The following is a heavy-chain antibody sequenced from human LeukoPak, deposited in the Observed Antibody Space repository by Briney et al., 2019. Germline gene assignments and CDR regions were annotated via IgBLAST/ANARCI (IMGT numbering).Heavy chain of an antibody. CDR1: GGSISSYY. V-gene: IGHV4-4*07. Sequence: KSSETLSLTCTVSGGSISSYYWSWIRQPAGKGLEWIGRIYTSGSTNYNPSLKSRVTMSVDTSKNQFSLKLSSVTAADTAVYYCARAGSSTSEYWFDPWGQGTLVTVSS. D-gene: IGHD2-2*01. J-gene: IGHJ5*02. CDR3: ARAGSSTSEYWFDP. CDR2: IYTSGST.